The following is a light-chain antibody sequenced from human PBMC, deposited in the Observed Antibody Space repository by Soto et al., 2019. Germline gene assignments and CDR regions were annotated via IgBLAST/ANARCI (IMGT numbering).Light chain of an antibody. CDR3: ASWDDSLTGLV. V-gene: IGLV1-47*02. Sequence: QSVLTQPPSASGTPGQRVTISCSESSSNIGSNSVYWYHHLPGTAPKLLIYNNDQRPSGVPDRISGSKSGTSASLAVSGLRSGDESDYYCASWDDSLTGLVFGGGTKLTVL. CDR2: NND. CDR1: SSNIGSNS. J-gene: IGLJ2*01.